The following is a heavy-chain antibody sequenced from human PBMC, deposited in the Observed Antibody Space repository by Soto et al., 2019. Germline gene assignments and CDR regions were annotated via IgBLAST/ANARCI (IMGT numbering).Heavy chain of an antibody. CDR3: ARAECSSPDCLTAYYSYGLDV. J-gene: IGHJ6*02. CDR2: ISYNGSNK. V-gene: IGHV3-30*03. D-gene: IGHD3-9*01. CDR1: GFTFSSYG. Sequence: GGSLRLSCAASGFTFSSYGMHWVRQAPGKGLEWVAVISYNGSNKYYADSVKGRFTISRDNSKNTLYLQMNSLRAEDTAVYYCARAECSSPDCLTAYYSYGLDVWGQGSTVTVSS.